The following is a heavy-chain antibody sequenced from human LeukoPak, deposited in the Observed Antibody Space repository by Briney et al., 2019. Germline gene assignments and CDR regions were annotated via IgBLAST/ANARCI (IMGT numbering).Heavy chain of an antibody. V-gene: IGHV3-30*02. CDR1: GFTFSNHG. Sequence: PGGSLRLSCAASGFTFSNHGMHWDRQAPGKGLEWVAFLRNDGLSKYVDSVKGRFTISRDNSKNTLFLQMNSLRVEDTAVYYCSKGGGTFDYWGQGTLVTVSS. CDR3: SKGGGTFDY. J-gene: IGHJ4*02. CDR2: LRNDGLSK.